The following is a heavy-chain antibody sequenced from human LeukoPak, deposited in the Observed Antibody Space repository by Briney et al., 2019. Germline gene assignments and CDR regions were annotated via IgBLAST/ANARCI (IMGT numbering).Heavy chain of an antibody. Sequence: ASVKVSCKASGYTFTSYYMHWVRQAPGQGLEWMGIINPSGGSTSYAQKFQGRVTMTRDTSTSTVYMELSSLRSADTAVYYCARGEEVATIPTLNWYFDLWGRGTLVTVSS. CDR1: GYTFTSYY. J-gene: IGHJ2*01. CDR3: ARGEEVATIPTLNWYFDL. V-gene: IGHV1-46*01. CDR2: INPSGGST. D-gene: IGHD5-24*01.